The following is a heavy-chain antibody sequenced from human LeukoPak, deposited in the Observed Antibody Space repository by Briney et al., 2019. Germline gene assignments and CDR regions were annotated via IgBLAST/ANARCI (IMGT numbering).Heavy chain of an antibody. CDR3: ARAGARGFCSGGSCYLETDY. V-gene: IGHV1-18*04. CDR2: ISAYNGNT. Sequence: GASVKVSCKASGYTFTSYYMHWVRQAPGQGLEWMGWISAYNGNTNYAQKFQGRVSMTTDTSTSTAYMELRYLTSDDTAVYYCARAGARGFCSGGSCYLETDYWGQGTLVTVSS. J-gene: IGHJ4*02. D-gene: IGHD2-15*01. CDR1: GYTFTSYY.